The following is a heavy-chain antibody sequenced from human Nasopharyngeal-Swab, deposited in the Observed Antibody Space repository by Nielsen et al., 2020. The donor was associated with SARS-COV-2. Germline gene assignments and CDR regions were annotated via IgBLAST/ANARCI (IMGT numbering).Heavy chain of an antibody. J-gene: IGHJ6*02. Sequence: GGSLRLSCAASGFTFSSYGMHWVRQAPGKGLEWVAVIWYDGSNKYYADSVKGRFTISRDNSKNTLYLQMNSLRAEDTAVYYCARAPKRFYTVYGMDVWGQGTTVTVSS. D-gene: IGHD3-3*01. CDR3: ARAPKRFYTVYGMDV. V-gene: IGHV3-33*01. CDR1: GFTFSSYG. CDR2: IWYDGSNK.